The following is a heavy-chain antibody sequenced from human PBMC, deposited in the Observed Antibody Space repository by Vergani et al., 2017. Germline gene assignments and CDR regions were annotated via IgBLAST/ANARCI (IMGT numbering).Heavy chain of an antibody. J-gene: IGHJ6*02. CDR1: GYTFTRYG. CDR3: ARCYYDSSGYYYYYYYGMDV. Sequence: QVQLVQSGAEVKKPGASVKVSCKASGYTFTRYGISWVRQAPGQGLEWMGWISAYTGNTNYAQKLQGRVTMTTDTSTSTAYMELRSLRSDDTAVYYCARCYYDSSGYYYYYYYGMDVWGQGTTVTVSS. CDR2: ISAYTGNT. D-gene: IGHD3-22*01. V-gene: IGHV1-18*01.